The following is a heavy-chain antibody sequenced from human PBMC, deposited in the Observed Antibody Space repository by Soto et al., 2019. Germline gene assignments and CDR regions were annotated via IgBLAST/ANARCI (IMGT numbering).Heavy chain of an antibody. Sequence: QVHLVQSGAEVKKPGSSVKVSCKTSGGTFSDLAFSWVRQAPRQGLEWEGGIIPLFGTPNYAREFQGRVSISADESSNTVYMELRSLRSEDTAVYYCASERVPEMATGGYFDNWGQGTLVTVSS. CDR3: ASERVPEMATGGYFDN. V-gene: IGHV1-69*01. CDR1: GGTFSDLA. D-gene: IGHD5-12*01. J-gene: IGHJ4*02. CDR2: IIPLFGTP.